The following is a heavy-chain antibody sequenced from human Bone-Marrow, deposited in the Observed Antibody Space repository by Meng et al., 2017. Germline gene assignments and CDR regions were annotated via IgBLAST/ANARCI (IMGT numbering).Heavy chain of an antibody. D-gene: IGHD1-26*01. CDR2: IIPIFGTA. CDR3: ASYLSGSYGAYYFDY. CDR1: GGTFSSYA. V-gene: IGHV1-69*06. J-gene: IGHJ4*02. Sequence: SVKVSCKASGGTFSSYAISWVRQAPGQGLEWMGGIIPIFGTANYAQKFQGRVTITADKSTSTAYMELSSLRSDDTAVYYCASYLSGSYGAYYFDYWGQGTLVTVSS.